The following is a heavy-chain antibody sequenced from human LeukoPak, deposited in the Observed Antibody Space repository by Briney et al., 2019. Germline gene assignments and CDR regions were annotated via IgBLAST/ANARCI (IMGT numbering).Heavy chain of an antibody. Sequence: GGSLSLSCAASGFTFDDYGMSWVRQAPGKGLEWVSGINWNGGSTGYADSVKGRFTISRDNAKNSLYLQMNSLRAEDTALYNCARVTGYSYGYDYWGQGTLVTVSS. J-gene: IGHJ4*02. D-gene: IGHD5-18*01. V-gene: IGHV3-20*01. CDR1: GFTFDDYG. CDR2: INWNGGST. CDR3: ARVTGYSYGYDY.